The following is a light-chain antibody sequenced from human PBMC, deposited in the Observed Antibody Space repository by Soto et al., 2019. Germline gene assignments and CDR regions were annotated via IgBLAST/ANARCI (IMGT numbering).Light chain of an antibody. CDR2: GAS. CDR3: QQYNDWTLT. CDR1: QSVNSN. J-gene: IGKJ4*01. V-gene: IGKV3-15*01. Sequence: KVMTQSPATLSVSPGERATLSCRASQSVNSNVAWYQQKPGQAPRLLLYGASTRAIGIPARFSGSASGTEFTLTISSLQSEDSAVYYCQQYNDWTLTFGGGTKVEI.